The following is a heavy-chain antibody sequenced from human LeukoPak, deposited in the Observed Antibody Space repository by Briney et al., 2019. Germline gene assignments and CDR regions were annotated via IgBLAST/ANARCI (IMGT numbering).Heavy chain of an antibody. CDR1: GYTFTEYH. CDR3: ARGGSSLEYFDY. D-gene: IGHD6-13*01. CDR2: FDENSGGS. J-gene: IGHJ4*02. Sequence: GASVKVSCKASGYTFTEYHIHWVRQTPGHGPEWMGWFDENSGGSNYAQKFQGRVTMPRGTSIRTGYMELSRLRSDDTAVYYCARGGSSLEYFDYWGQGTLVT. V-gene: IGHV1-2*02.